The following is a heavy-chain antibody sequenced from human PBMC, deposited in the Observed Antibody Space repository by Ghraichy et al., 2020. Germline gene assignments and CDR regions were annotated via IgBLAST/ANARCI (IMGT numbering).Heavy chain of an antibody. CDR2: IYYSGGT. D-gene: IGHD3-9*01. CDR1: GGSMSSYY. CDR3: AGIGLNYDILTGYHQYNWFDP. V-gene: IGHV4-59*01. J-gene: IGHJ5*02. Sequence: SETLSLTCTVSGGSMSSYYWSWIRQPPGKGLEWIGYIYYSGGTNYNPSLKSRVTISVDTSENQFSLKLSSVTAADMAVYYCAGIGLNYDILTGYHQYNWFDPWGQGTLVTVSS.